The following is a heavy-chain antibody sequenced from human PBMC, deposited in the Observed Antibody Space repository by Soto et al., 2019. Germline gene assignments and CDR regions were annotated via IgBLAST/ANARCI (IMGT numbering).Heavy chain of an antibody. V-gene: IGHV1-69*13. CDR1: GGTFSSYA. CDR3: ARVRYGSGSHYGMDV. D-gene: IGHD3-10*01. Sequence: GASVKVSCKASGGTFSSYAISWVRQAPGQGLEWMGGIIPIFGTANYAQKFQGRVTITADESTSTAYMELSSLRSEDTAVYYCARVRYGSGSHYGMDVWGQGTTVTVSS. CDR2: IIPIFGTA. J-gene: IGHJ6*02.